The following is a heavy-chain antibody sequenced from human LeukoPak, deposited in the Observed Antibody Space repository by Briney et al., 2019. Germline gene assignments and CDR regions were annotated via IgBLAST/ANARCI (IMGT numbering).Heavy chain of an antibody. CDR1: GYTLTELS. CDR3: ATSNCSGGSCWFDP. J-gene: IGHJ5*02. V-gene: IGHV1-24*01. D-gene: IGHD2-15*01. Sequence: GASVKVSCKVSGYTLTELSMHRVRQAPGKGLEWMGGFDPEDGETIYAQKFQGRVTMTEDTSTDTAYMELSSLRSEDTAVYYCATSNCSGGSCWFDPWGQGTLVTVSS. CDR2: FDPEDGET.